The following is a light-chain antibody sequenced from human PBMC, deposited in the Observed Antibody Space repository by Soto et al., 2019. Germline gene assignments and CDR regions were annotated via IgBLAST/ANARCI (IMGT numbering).Light chain of an antibody. CDR1: QSVLYSSNNKNY. Sequence: DIVMTQSPDSLAVSLGERATINCKSSQSVLYSSNNKNYLAWYQQKPGQPPKLLIFWASTRESGVPDRFSGSGSGPDFTLTISSLQAEDVAVYYCQQYYNSPQTFGQGTNVEIK. J-gene: IGKJ1*01. CDR2: WAS. CDR3: QQYYNSPQT. V-gene: IGKV4-1*01.